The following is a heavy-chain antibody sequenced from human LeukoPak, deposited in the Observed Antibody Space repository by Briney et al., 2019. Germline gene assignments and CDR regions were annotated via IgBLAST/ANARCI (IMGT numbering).Heavy chain of an antibody. D-gene: IGHD2-15*01. J-gene: IGHJ4*02. V-gene: IGHV3-15*01. CDR2: IKSKTDGGTT. CDR3: TGRIVVVVAATPRPENYFDY. Sequence: GGSLRLSCAASGFTFSNAWMSWVRRAPGKGLEWVGRIKSKTDGGTTDYAAPVKGRFTISRDDSKNTLYLQMNSLKTEDTAVYYCTGRIVVVVAATPRPENYFDYWGQGTLVTVSS. CDR1: GFTFSNAW.